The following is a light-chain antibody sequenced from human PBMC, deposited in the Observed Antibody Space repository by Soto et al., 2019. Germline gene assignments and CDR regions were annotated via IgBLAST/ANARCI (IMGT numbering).Light chain of an antibody. CDR3: QQYDNLPLT. CDR2: DAS. CDR1: QDITNY. J-gene: IGKJ4*01. V-gene: IGKV1-33*01. Sequence: DFQMTQSPSSLSASVGDRVTITCQASQDITNYLNWYQQKPGKAPKLLIYDASNLETGVPSRFSGSGSGTAFTFTISSLQPEDIATYYCQQYDNLPLTFGGGT.